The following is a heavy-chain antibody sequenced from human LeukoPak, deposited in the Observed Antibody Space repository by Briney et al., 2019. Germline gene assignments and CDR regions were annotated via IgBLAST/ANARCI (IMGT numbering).Heavy chain of an antibody. CDR2: ISYDGSNK. J-gene: IGHJ4*02. CDR3: ATDRNSGKYYDY. CDR1: GFTFSSYA. D-gene: IGHD1-26*01. Sequence: GGSLRLSCAASGFTFSSYAMHWVRQAPGKGLEWVAVISYDGSNKYYADSVKGRFTISRDNSKDTLYLQMNSLRAEDTAVYYCATDRNSGKYYDYWGQGTLVTVSS. V-gene: IGHV3-30-3*01.